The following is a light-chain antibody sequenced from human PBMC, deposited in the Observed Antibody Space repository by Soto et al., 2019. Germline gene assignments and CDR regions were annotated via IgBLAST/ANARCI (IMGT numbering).Light chain of an antibody. CDR2: DAS. CDR1: QSVGTY. CDR3: QQRSNWPPT. Sequence: DTVLTQSPGTLSLSPGERATLSCRASQSVGTYLAWYQQKPGQAPRLLIYDASNRATGIAPRFRGSGSGTDFTLTISSVEPEDFAGYISQQRSNWPPTSGQGTRLE. V-gene: IGKV3-11*01. J-gene: IGKJ5*01.